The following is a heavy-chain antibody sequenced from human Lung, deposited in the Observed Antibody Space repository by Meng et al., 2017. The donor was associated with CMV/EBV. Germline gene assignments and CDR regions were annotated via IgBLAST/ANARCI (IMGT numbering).Heavy chain of an antibody. Sequence: GESLKISCAASGFTVSRNYMNWVRQAPGKGLEWVSLIDTGGSTYYADSVKGRLTISRDNSKNTLYFEMNSLRVEDTAVYYCARSIGYCSSISCYPEDSGYYYYGMDVWGQGTTVTVSS. D-gene: IGHD2-2*03. J-gene: IGHJ6*02. CDR3: ARSIGYCSSISCYPEDSGYYYYGMDV. V-gene: IGHV3-66*02. CDR1: GFTVSRNY. CDR2: IDTGGST.